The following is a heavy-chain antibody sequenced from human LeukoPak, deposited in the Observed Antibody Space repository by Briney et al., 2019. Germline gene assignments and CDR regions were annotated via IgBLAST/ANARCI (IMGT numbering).Heavy chain of an antibody. Sequence: GRSLRLSCAASGFTFDDYAMHWVRQAPGKGLEWVSGISWNSGSIGYADSVKGRFTISRDNAKNSLYLQMNSLRAEDTAVYYCARDRFDPEDVFDIWDQGTMVTASS. J-gene: IGHJ3*02. CDR2: ISWNSGSI. V-gene: IGHV3-9*01. D-gene: IGHD1-14*01. CDR3: ARDRFDPEDVFDI. CDR1: GFTFDDYA.